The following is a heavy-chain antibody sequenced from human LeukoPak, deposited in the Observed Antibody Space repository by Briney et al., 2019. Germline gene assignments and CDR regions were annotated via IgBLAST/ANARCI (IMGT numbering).Heavy chain of an antibody. Sequence: GGSLRLSCAASGFTFSRYWMTWVRQAPGKGLEWVANIKQDGSEKYYVDSVKGRFTISRDNAKNSLYLQMNSLRAGDTAVYYCARDWWGGGRGDYWGQGTLVTVSS. J-gene: IGHJ4*02. CDR1: GFTFSRYW. CDR2: IKQDGSEK. CDR3: ARDWWGGGRGDY. D-gene: IGHD2-15*01. V-gene: IGHV3-7*03.